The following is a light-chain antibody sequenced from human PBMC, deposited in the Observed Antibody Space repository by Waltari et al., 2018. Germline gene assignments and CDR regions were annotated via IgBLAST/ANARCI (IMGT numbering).Light chain of an antibody. CDR2: YDN. V-gene: IGLV3-21*01. CDR1: NLESQS. Sequence: SYVLTQPPSVSVAPGERGRITCGGHNLESQSVQWYRQRPGQAPVVVISYDNDRAAGSPERFSGSNSGNTATLTISRVEAGDEADYYCQVWDANTDPGVFGTGTEVTVL. J-gene: IGLJ1*01. CDR3: QVWDANTDPGV.